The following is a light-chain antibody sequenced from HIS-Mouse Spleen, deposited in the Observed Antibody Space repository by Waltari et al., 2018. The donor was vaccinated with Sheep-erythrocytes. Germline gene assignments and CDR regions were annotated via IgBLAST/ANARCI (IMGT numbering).Light chain of an antibody. J-gene: IGKJ4*01. CDR1: QSISSW. CDR2: KAS. Sequence: DIQMTQSPSTLSASVGDRVTIPCRASQSISSWLAWYQQKPGKDPKLLIYKASSLESGVPSRFSGSGSGTEFTLTISSLQPDDFATYYCQQYNSYPLTFGGGTKVEIK. V-gene: IGKV1-5*03. CDR3: QQYNSYPLT.